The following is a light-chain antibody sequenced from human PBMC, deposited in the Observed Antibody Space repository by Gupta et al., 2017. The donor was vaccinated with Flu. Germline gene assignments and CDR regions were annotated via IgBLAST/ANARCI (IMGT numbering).Light chain of an antibody. CDR2: GAS. V-gene: IGKV3-15*01. J-gene: IGKJ3*01. CDR3: QQYDNWPPFT. Sequence: EVVMTQSPATLSVSPGERATLSCRASQSVSSHLAWYQQRPGQAPRLLMSGASTRAPGTPLRFSGSGSGTEFTLTIGGLQSEDFAIYYCQQYDNWPPFTFGPGTRVDI. CDR1: QSVSSH.